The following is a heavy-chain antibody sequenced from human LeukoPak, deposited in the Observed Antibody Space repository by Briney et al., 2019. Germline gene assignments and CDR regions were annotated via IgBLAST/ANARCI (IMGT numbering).Heavy chain of an antibody. J-gene: IGHJ6*03. V-gene: IGHV1-69*06. CDR2: IIPIFGTA. CDR1: GGTFSSYA. D-gene: IGHD3-16*01. CDR3: ASQVGAYYYYMDV. Sequence: SVKVSCKASGGTFSSYAISWVRQAPGQGLEWMGGIIPIFGTANYAQKFQGRVTITADKSTSTAYMELSSLRSEDTAVYYCASQVGAYYYYMDVWGKGTTVTVSS.